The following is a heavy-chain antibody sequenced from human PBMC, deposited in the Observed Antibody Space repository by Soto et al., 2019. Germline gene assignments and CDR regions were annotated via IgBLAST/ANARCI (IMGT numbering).Heavy chain of an antibody. CDR3: AKVIVVVVAATPNAFDI. D-gene: IGHD2-15*01. J-gene: IGHJ3*02. V-gene: IGHV3-23*01. CDR1: GFTFSSYA. Sequence: EVQLLESGGGLVQPGGSLRLSCAASGFTFSSYAMSRVRQAPGKGLEWVSAISGSGGSTYYADSVKGRFTISRDNSKNTLYLQMNSLRAEDTAVYYCAKVIVVVVAATPNAFDIWGQGTMVTVSS. CDR2: ISGSGGST.